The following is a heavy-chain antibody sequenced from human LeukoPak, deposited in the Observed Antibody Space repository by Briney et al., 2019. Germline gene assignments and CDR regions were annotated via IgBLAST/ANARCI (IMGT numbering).Heavy chain of an antibody. D-gene: IGHD3-3*01. J-gene: IGHJ6*03. CDR3: ARDHQGTYFDFWSGSKANNYYYMDV. CDR2: SKNKANSKANRYTT. V-gene: IGHV3-72*01. CDR1: GFSFSDHD. Sequence: GGSLRLSCAASGFSFSDHDMDWVRQAPGKGLEWVGRSKNKANSKANRYTTEYAASVKVRFTISRDDSQNSLYLQMNSLKTEDTAVYYCARDHQGTYFDFWSGSKANNYYYMDVWGKGTTVTVSS.